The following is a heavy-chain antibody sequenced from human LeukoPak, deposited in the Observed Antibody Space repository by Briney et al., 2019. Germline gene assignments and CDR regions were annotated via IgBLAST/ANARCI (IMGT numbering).Heavy chain of an antibody. Sequence: SETLSLTCTVSGGSMSSGGYCWNWIRQHPGKGLEWIGFIYYGGSTYYNPSLKSRITISVDTSKNQFSLKLSSVTAADTAVYYCARASVIAARPNSVDYWGQGTLVTVSS. J-gene: IGHJ4*02. V-gene: IGHV4-31*03. CDR1: GGSMSSGGYC. CDR3: ARASVIAARPNSVDY. CDR2: IYYGGST. D-gene: IGHD6-6*01.